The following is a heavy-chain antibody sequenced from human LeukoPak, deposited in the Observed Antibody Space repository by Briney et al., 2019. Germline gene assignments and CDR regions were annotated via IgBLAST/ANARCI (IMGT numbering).Heavy chain of an antibody. CDR1: GFTFDDYT. V-gene: IGHV3-9*01. D-gene: IGHD6-13*01. Sequence: GGSLRLSCAASGFTFDDYTMHWVRQAPGKGLEWVSGISWNSGSIGYADSVKGRFTISRDNAKNSLYLQMNSLRAEDTALYYCAKDILAAGYYYYYGMDVWGQGTTVTVSS. CDR3: AKDILAAGYYYYYGMDV. CDR2: ISWNSGSI. J-gene: IGHJ6*02.